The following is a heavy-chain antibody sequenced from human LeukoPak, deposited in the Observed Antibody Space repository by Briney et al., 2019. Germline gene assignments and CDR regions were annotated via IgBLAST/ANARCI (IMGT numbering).Heavy chain of an antibody. J-gene: IGHJ4*02. CDR1: GGSFSGYY. Sequence: PSETLSLTCAVYGGSFSGYYWSWIRQPPGKGLEWIGEINHSGSTNYNPSLKSRVTISVDTSKNQFSLKLSSVTAADTAVYYCARGRVLLWFGELPYYFDYWGQGTLVTVSS. D-gene: IGHD3-10*01. CDR3: ARGRVLLWFGELPYYFDY. V-gene: IGHV4-34*01. CDR2: INHSGST.